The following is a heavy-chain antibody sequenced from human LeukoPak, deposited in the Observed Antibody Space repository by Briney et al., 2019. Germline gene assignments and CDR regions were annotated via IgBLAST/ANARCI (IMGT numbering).Heavy chain of an antibody. D-gene: IGHD3-16*01. CDR2: ITCVEGIR. V-gene: IGHV1-46*02. Sequence: VASVNLSCTSSGDRFNINCYHWIRQAPGQGHEWMGRITCVEGIRGNAQTFQGRLILTKDTTTSTAYREFSSPRSEHTAIYYCASEKNYVNKSFDSSGQG. CDR1: GDRFNINC. J-gene: IGHJ4*02. CDR3: ASEKNYVNKSFDS.